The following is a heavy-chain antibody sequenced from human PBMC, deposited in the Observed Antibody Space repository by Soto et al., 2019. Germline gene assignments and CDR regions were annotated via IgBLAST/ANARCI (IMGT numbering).Heavy chain of an antibody. CDR2: ISHDGSNK. Sequence: QVQLVESGGGVVQPGRSLRLSCAASGFTFSSYAMHWVRQAPGKGLEWVALISHDGSNKYYADSVKGRFTISRDNPKNMLYLQMNSLRVDYTAVYYCARDRSMVVVVPGYWGQGSLVTVSS. CDR3: ARDRSMVVVVPGY. J-gene: IGHJ4*02. D-gene: IGHD2-2*01. CDR1: GFTFSSYA. V-gene: IGHV3-30-3*01.